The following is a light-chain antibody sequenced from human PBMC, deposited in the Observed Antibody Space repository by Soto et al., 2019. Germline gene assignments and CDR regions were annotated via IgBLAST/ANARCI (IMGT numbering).Light chain of an antibody. Sequence: ILMTQSPATLSVSPGERATLSCRASQSVSNNLAWYQQKPGQAPRLLIYDASTRATGIPARFSGSGSGTEFTLTNSGLQSEDFAVYYCQPYNNWPPWTFGQGTKVEIK. V-gene: IGKV3-15*01. CDR1: QSVSNN. CDR2: DAS. J-gene: IGKJ1*01. CDR3: QPYNNWPPWT.